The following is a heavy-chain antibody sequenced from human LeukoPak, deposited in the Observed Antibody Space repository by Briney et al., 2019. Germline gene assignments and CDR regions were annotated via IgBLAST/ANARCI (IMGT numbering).Heavy chain of an antibody. Sequence: PGGSLRLSCAASGFTLSSYEMRWVRQAPGKGLVWVSRINSDGSRTGYADSVKGRFTISRDNAKNTLYLQMNSLRTEDTAIYYCARELPREVTLDYWGQGTLVTVSS. V-gene: IGHV3-74*01. J-gene: IGHJ4*02. CDR3: ARELPREVTLDY. D-gene: IGHD2-21*02. CDR1: GFTLSSYE. CDR2: INSDGSRT.